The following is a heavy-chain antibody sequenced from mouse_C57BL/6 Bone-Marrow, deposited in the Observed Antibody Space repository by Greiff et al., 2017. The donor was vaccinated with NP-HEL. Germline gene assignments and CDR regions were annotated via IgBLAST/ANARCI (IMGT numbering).Heavy chain of an antibody. D-gene: IGHD1-1*01. J-gene: IGHJ3*01. Sequence: VQLQQSGAELARPGASVKLSCKASGYTFTSYGISWVKQRTGQGLEWIGEIYPRSGNTYYNEKFKGKATLTVDKSSSTAYMELARLTSEDSAVYYCAREGYYGSRGGFAYWGQGTLVTVSA. CDR3: AREGYYGSRGGFAY. V-gene: IGHV1-81*01. CDR2: IYPRSGNT. CDR1: GYTFTSYG.